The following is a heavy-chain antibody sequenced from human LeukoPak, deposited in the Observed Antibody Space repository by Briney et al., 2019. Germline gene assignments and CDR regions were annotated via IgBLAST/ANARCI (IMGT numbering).Heavy chain of an antibody. CDR1: GFTFSSSA. Sequence: GGSLRLSCAASGFTFSSSAMSWVRQTPGKGLEWVSAISGSGGSTYYADSVKGRFTISRDNSKNTLYLQMNSPRAEDTAVYYCAKGDRLKYCSGGSCYLVYFDYWGQGTLVTVSS. J-gene: IGHJ4*02. CDR3: AKGDRLKYCSGGSCYLVYFDY. D-gene: IGHD2-15*01. CDR2: ISGSGGST. V-gene: IGHV3-23*01.